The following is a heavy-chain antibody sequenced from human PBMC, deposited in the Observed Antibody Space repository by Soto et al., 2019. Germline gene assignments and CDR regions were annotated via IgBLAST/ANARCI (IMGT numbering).Heavy chain of an antibody. V-gene: IGHV4-30-4*01. CDR1: GGSISSGDYY. D-gene: IGHD1-1*01. CDR3: ARAWKGDPLDY. Sequence: QVQLQESGPGLVKPSQTLSLTCTVSGGSISSGDYYWSWIRQPPGKVLEWIGYSYYSVSTYYNPSHNSRVTISVDTSNNQFSLKPRSVTAADTAVYYCARAWKGDPLDYWGQGTLVTVSS. J-gene: IGHJ4*02. CDR2: SYYSVST.